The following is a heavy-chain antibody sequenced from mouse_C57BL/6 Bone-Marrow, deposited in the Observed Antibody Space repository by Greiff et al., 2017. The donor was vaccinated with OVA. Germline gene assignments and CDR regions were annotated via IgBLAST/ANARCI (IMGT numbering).Heavy chain of an antibody. J-gene: IGHJ2*01. D-gene: IGHD3-1*01. CDR2: ISSGSSTI. CDR1: GFTFSDYG. V-gene: IGHV5-17*01. CDR3: ASMGFGLYFDY. Sequence: EVKLMESGGGLVKPGGSLKLSCAASGFTFSDYGMHWVRQAPEKGLEWVAYISSGSSTIYYADTVKGRFTISRANAKNTLFLQTTSLRSEDTAMYYCASMGFGLYFDYWGQGTTLTVSS.